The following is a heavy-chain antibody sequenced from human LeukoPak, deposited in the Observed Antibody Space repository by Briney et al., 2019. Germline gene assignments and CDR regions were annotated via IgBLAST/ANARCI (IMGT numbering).Heavy chain of an antibody. CDR2: LSDDGSNK. Sequence: QPGRTLSFSCAASSFTCSYFAMHWDRQAPGKGLKGVAVLSDDGSNKFYADSVKVRFTISRDNSKNTLYLHMNSLRAEDTAFYYCAKDPHSSSWYYFDSWGQGTLVTVSS. V-gene: IGHV3-30*18. D-gene: IGHD6-13*01. CDR1: SFTCSYFA. CDR3: AKDPHSSSWYYFDS. J-gene: IGHJ4*02.